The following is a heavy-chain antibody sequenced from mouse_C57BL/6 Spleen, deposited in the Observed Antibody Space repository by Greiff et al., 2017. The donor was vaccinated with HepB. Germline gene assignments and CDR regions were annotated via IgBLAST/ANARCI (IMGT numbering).Heavy chain of an antibody. CDR2: ISNGGGST. D-gene: IGHD1-1*01. V-gene: IGHV5-12*01. Sequence: EVKLQESGGGLVQPGGSLKLSCAASGFTFSDYYMYWVRQTPEKRLEWVAYISNGGGSTYYPDTVKGRFTISRDNAKNTLYLQMSRLKSEDTAMYYCARPYGSSYAMDYWGQGTSVTVSS. CDR1: GFTFSDYY. J-gene: IGHJ4*01. CDR3: ARPYGSSYAMDY.